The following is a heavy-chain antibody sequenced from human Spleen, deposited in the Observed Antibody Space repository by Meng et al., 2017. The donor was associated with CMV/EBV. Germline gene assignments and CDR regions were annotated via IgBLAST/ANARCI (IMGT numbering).Heavy chain of an antibody. CDR2: IGNSGDKT. D-gene: IGHD1-1*01. CDR3: AKGWAQLEY. CDR1: GFTFSGCA. Sequence: LSCAVPGFTFSGCAMSWARQAPAKGLEWVSVIGNSGDKTVYADSVKGRFTISRDNSKNTLYLQMDNLRAEDTAVYSCAKGWAQLEYWGQGTLVTVSS. V-gene: IGHV3-23*01. J-gene: IGHJ4*02.